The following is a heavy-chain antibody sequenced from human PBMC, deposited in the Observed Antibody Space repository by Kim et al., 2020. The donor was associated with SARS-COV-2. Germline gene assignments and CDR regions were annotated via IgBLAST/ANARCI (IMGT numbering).Heavy chain of an antibody. CDR2: IYYSGST. V-gene: IGHV4-31*03. CDR3: ARAGGYYDSSGWGDY. CDR1: GGSISSGGYY. D-gene: IGHD3-22*01. Sequence: SETLSLTCTVSGGSISSGGYYWSWIRQHPGKGLEWIGYIYYSGSTYYNPSLKSRVTISVDTSKNQFSLKLSSVTAADTAVYYCARAGGYYDSSGWGDYWGQGTLVTVSS. J-gene: IGHJ4*02.